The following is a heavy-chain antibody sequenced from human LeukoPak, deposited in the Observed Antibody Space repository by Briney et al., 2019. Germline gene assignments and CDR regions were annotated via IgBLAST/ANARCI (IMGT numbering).Heavy chain of an antibody. V-gene: IGHV5-51*07. J-gene: IGHJ4*02. CDR2: IYPGDSDT. CDR1: GYSFTSYW. D-gene: IGHD3-22*01. CDR3: ARQRGYYDSSGYYEEWYYFDY. Sequence: GESLKISCKGSGYSFTSYWIGWVHQMPGKGLEWMGIIYPGDSDTRYSPSFQGQVTISADKSISTAYLQWSSLKASDTAMYYCARQRGYYDSSGYYEEWYYFDYWGQGTLVTVSS.